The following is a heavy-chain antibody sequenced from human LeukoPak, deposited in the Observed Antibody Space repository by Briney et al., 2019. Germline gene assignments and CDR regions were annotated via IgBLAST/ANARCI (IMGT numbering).Heavy chain of an antibody. Sequence: GGSLRLSCAASGFTFSSYSMNWVRQAPGKGLEWVSSISSSSSYIYYADSVKGRFTISRDNAKNSLYLQMNSLRAEDTAVYYCASGYDFWSGYWFDPWGQGTLVTVSS. CDR2: ISSSSSYI. CDR1: GFTFSSYS. V-gene: IGHV3-21*01. J-gene: IGHJ5*02. D-gene: IGHD3-3*01. CDR3: ASGYDFWSGYWFDP.